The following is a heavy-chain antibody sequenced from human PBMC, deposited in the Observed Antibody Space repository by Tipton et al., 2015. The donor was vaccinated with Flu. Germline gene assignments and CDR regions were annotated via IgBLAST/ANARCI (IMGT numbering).Heavy chain of an antibody. CDR2: IHRSGNT. J-gene: IGHJ4*02. Sequence: LRLSCSVSGDSMGSDYYWGWIRQPPGKGLEWIGNIHRSGNTYRSPSLKSRVTMSVDSSKNQFSLKVTSVTAADTALYYCTRHANYGSGSPYYFDHWGQGSLVTVSS. CDR1: GDSMGSDYY. CDR3: TRHANYGSGSPYYFDH. V-gene: IGHV4-38-2*01. D-gene: IGHD3-10*01.